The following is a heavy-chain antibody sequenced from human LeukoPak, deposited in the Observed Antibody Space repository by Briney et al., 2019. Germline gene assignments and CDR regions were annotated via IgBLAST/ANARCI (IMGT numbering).Heavy chain of an antibody. Sequence: GGSLRLSCAASGFTFSSYSMNWVRQAPGKGLEWVSYISSGISTMYYADSVKGRFTISRDNAKNSLYLQMNSLRAEDTAVYYCARASQQWLAGNYYYFMDVWGKGTTVTVSS. D-gene: IGHD6-19*01. CDR2: ISSGISTM. V-gene: IGHV3-48*01. J-gene: IGHJ6*03. CDR3: ARASQQWLAGNYYYFMDV. CDR1: GFTFSSYS.